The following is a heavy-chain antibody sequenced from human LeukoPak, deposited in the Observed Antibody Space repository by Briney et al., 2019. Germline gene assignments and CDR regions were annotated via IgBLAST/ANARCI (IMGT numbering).Heavy chain of an antibody. CDR1: GGSISSGGYS. CDR3: ARVQGEYYFDY. D-gene: IGHD3-16*01. V-gene: IGHV4-30-2*01. Sequence: PSQTLSLTCAVSGGSISSGGYSWSWIRQPPGKGLEWIGYIYHSGSTYYNPSLKSRVTISVDRSKNQFSLKLSSVTAADTAVYYCARVQGEYYFDYWGQGTLVTVSS. J-gene: IGHJ4*02. CDR2: IYHSGST.